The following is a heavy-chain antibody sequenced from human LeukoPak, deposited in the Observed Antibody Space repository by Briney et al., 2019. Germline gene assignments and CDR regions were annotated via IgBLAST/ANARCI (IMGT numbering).Heavy chain of an antibody. J-gene: IGHJ4*02. CDR3: ARETWSDY. CDR2: ISYDGSNK. D-gene: IGHD2-8*02. V-gene: IGHV3-30-3*01. Sequence: PGGSLRLSCAASGFTFSSYAMHWVRQAPGKGLERVAVISYDGSNKYYADSVKGRFTISRDSSKSTLYLQMNSLRVEDTAVYYCARETWSDYWGQGTLVTVSS. CDR1: GFTFSSYA.